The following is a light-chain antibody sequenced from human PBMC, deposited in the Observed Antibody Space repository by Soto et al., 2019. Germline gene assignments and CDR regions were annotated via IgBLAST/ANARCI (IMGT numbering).Light chain of an antibody. CDR3: QQYNSYSWA. CDR1: QSIGSW. J-gene: IGKJ1*01. CDR2: KAS. Sequence: DIQMTQSPSTLSASVGDRVTITCRASQSIGSWLAWYQQKPGKAPKLLIYKASSLESGVPSRISGSGSGTDFTLTISSLQPDDFATYYCQQYNSYSWAFGQGTKVEIK. V-gene: IGKV1-5*03.